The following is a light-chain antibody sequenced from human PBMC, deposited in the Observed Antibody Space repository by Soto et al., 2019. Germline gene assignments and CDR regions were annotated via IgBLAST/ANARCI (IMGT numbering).Light chain of an antibody. CDR1: QSIGSL. CDR3: QQYNSYSPLT. V-gene: IGKV1-5*01. Sequence: DIQMTQSPSTLSASLGDRVTITCRASQSIGSLLAWYQQKPGRAPKLLIYAASSLESGVPSRFSGSGSGTEFTLTISSLQPDDFATYYCQQYNSYSPLTFGGGTKVDIK. J-gene: IGKJ4*01. CDR2: AAS.